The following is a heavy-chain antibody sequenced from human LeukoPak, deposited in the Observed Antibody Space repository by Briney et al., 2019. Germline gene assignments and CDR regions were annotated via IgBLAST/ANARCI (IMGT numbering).Heavy chain of an antibody. Sequence: GGSLRLSCAASGFTFNGYAMSWVRQAPGKGLEWVAVISYDGSNKYYANSVKGRFTISRDNSKNTLYLQMNSLRAEDTAVYYCARDEFEYSSSGGNYWGQGTLVTVSS. J-gene: IGHJ4*02. D-gene: IGHD6-6*01. V-gene: IGHV3-30-3*01. CDR2: ISYDGSNK. CDR1: GFTFNGYA. CDR3: ARDEFEYSSSGGNY.